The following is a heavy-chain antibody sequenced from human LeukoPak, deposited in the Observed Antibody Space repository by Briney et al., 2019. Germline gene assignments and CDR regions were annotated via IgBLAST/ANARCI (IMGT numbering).Heavy chain of an antibody. CDR1: GGSISSGGYS. CDR2: IYNTGST. Sequence: SETLSLTCAVSGGSISSGGYSYNWIRQSPGKGLEWIGYIYNTGSTSYNPSLKSRVTMSVDTSKNQFSLKLSSVTAADTAVYYCARSGYYYDSSGYWQDAEYFQHWGQGTLVTVSS. J-gene: IGHJ1*01. CDR3: ARSGYYYDSSGYWQDAEYFQH. D-gene: IGHD3-22*01. V-gene: IGHV4-30-4*07.